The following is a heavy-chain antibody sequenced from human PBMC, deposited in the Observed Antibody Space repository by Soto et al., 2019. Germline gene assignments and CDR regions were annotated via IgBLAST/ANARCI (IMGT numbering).Heavy chain of an antibody. CDR2: IYYSGST. CDR1: GGSISSYY. J-gene: IGHJ5*02. CDR3: ARHRGSHCYGSGSFPRFDP. Sequence: PSETLSLTCTVSGGSISSYYWSWIRQPPGKGLEWIGYIYYSGSTNYNPSLKSRVTISVDTSKNQFSLKLSSVTAADTAVYYCARHRGSHCYGSGSFPRFDPWGQGTLVTVSS. V-gene: IGHV4-59*08. D-gene: IGHD3-10*01.